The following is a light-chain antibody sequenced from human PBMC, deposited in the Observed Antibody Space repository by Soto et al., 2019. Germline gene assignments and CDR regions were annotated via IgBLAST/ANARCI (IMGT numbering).Light chain of an antibody. CDR2: EAS. CDR3: LQDYNYPLT. Sequence: DIQMTQSPSTLSTSVGDRATITCRATQNIDRWLAWYQQKPGKAPKLLIYEASSLEGGVPSRFSGSGSDTDFTLTISSLQPEDFATYYCLQDYNYPLTFGGGTKVEIK. V-gene: IGKV1-5*01. J-gene: IGKJ4*01. CDR1: QNIDRW.